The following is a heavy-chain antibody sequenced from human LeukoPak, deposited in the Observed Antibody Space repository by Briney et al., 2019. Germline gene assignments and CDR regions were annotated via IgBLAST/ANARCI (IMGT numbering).Heavy chain of an antibody. Sequence: GGSLRLSCEASGFSLSSYAFLWVRQAPGKGLEWVSFVSFDGRNKNYADSVRGRFTISRDNSKNTLYLQMNSVTYEDTAVYFCVRIVGHTTTDFWGQGTIVTVSS. J-gene: IGHJ4*02. CDR3: VRIVGHTTTDF. CDR1: GFSLSSYA. V-gene: IGHV3-30-3*01. D-gene: IGHD1-26*01. CDR2: VSFDGRNK.